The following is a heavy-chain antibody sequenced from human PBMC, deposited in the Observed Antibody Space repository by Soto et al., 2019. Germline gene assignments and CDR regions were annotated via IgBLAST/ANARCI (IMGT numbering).Heavy chain of an antibody. V-gene: IGHV5-51*01. Sequence: PGESLKISCKGSGYSFTNYWIGWVRQMPGKGLEWMGIIYPADSDTRYSPSFQGQVTISADKSISTAYLQWSSLKASDTAMYYCARLGITMVRGVIISLRSSYYYGMDVWDQGTTVTVSS. CDR3: ARLGITMVRGVIISLRSSYYYGMDV. J-gene: IGHJ6*02. CDR2: IYPADSDT. CDR1: GYSFTNYW. D-gene: IGHD3-10*01.